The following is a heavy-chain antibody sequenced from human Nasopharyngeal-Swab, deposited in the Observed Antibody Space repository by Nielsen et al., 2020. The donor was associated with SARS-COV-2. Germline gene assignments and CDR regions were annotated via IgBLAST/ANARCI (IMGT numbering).Heavy chain of an antibody. V-gene: IGHV3-30-3*01. J-gene: IGHJ3*02. CDR3: ARVYSSYYDSSGKGAFDI. CDR2: ISYDGSNK. D-gene: IGHD3-22*01. Sequence: VRQMPGKGLEWVAVISYDGSNKYYADSVKGRFTISRDNSKNTLYLQMNSLRAEDTAVYYCARVYSSYYDSSGKGAFDIWGQGTTVTVSS.